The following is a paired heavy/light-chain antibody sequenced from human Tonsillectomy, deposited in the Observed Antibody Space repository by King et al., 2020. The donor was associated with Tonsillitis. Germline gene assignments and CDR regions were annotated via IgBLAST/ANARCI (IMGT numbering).Heavy chain of an antibody. Sequence: QITLKESGPTLVKPTQTLTLTCTFSGISLSTNGVSVGWIRQPPGKALEWLGIIYWDDDKRYSPSLKSRLTITKDTSKNQVVLTMTNMDPVDTATYYCGHNEGMTIFTEFDYWGQGTLVTVSS. D-gene: IGHD3-3*01. CDR2: IYWDDDK. V-gene: IGHV2-5*02. CDR1: GISLSTNGVS. J-gene: IGHJ4*02. CDR3: GHNEGMTIFTEFDY.
Light chain of an antibody. V-gene: IGKV3-11*01. Sequence: EIVLTQSPATLSLSPGERATLSCRASQSVSSYLAWYQQKPGQAPRLLIYDTSNRATGISARFSGSGSGTDFTLTISSLEPEDFAVYYCQQRSNWPPTFGQGTRLEIK. J-gene: IGKJ5*01. CDR1: QSVSSY. CDR3: QQRSNWPPT. CDR2: DTS.